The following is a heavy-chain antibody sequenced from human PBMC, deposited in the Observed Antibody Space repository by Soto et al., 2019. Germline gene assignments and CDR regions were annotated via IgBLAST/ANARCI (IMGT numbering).Heavy chain of an antibody. D-gene: IGHD3-22*01. CDR1: GGTFSSYA. J-gene: IGHJ4*02. Sequence: QVQLVQSGAEVKKPGSSVKVSCKASGGTFSSYAISWVRQAPGQGLEWMGGIIPIFGTANYAQKSQGRVTITADESTSTAYMELSSLRSEDTAVYYCARGLYYYDSSGYYFDYWGQGTLVTVSS. CDR3: ARGLYYYDSSGYYFDY. CDR2: IIPIFGTA. V-gene: IGHV1-69*01.